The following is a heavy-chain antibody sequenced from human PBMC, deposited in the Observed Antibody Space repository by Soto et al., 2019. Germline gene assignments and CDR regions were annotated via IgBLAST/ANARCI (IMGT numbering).Heavy chain of an antibody. Sequence: GSLRLSCAASGFTFSSYTMSWVPQAPGKGLEWISAVSGSGGSTYYADSVKGRFTISRDNSKDTLYLQMNNLRAEDTAVYYCAKPPDYNWNDYWGQGTLVTVSS. CDR3: AKPPDYNWNDY. V-gene: IGHV3-23*01. J-gene: IGHJ4*02. D-gene: IGHD1-20*01. CDR2: VSGSGGST. CDR1: GFTFSSYT.